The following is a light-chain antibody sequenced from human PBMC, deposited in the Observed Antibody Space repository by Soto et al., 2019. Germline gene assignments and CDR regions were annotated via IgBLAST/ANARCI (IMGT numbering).Light chain of an antibody. CDR2: EAS. CDR3: QQLYTLPFT. J-gene: IGKJ5*01. CDR1: HDISTF. V-gene: IGKV1-9*01. Sequence: DSQLTQAPSLLYASRGDGVTITCRASHDISTFLAWYQQKPGKAPKLLIYEASTLQSGVPSRFSGSGSGTEFTLTISGLLPEDFAAYHCQQLYTLPFTFGQGTRLEI.